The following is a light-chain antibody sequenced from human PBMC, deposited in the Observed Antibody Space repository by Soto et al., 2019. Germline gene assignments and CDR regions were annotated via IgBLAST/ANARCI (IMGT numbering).Light chain of an antibody. CDR3: SSYTSSSTLV. CDR1: SSDVGGYNY. Sequence: QSALTQPASVSGSPGQSITIYCTGTSSDVGGYNYVSWYQHHPGKPPKLMIYDVSNRPSGVSNRFSGSKSGNTASLTISGLQAEDEADYYCSSYTSSSTLVFGGGTKLTVL. V-gene: IGLV2-14*03. J-gene: IGLJ2*01. CDR2: DVS.